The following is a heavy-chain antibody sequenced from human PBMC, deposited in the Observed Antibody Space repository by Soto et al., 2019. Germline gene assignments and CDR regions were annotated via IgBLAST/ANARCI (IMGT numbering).Heavy chain of an antibody. Sequence: GGSLRLSCAASGFTFSSYSMNWVRQAPGKGLEWVSSISSSSSYIYYADSVKGRFTISRDNAKNSLYLQRNSLRAEDTAVYYCARDSCSGGSCHDAFDIWGQGTMVTVSS. V-gene: IGHV3-21*01. J-gene: IGHJ3*02. CDR1: GFTFSSYS. CDR2: ISSSSSYI. CDR3: ARDSCSGGSCHDAFDI. D-gene: IGHD2-15*01.